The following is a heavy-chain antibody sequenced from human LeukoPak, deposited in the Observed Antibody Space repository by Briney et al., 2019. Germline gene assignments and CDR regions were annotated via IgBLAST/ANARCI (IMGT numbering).Heavy chain of an antibody. Sequence: PSETLSLTCAVYGGSFSGYYWSWIRQPPGKGLEWIGEINHSGSTNYNPSLKSRVTISVDTSKNQFSLKLSSVAAADTAVYYCAARGTMVRGTLFYWGQGTLVTASS. V-gene: IGHV4-34*01. D-gene: IGHD3-10*01. CDR1: GGSFSGYY. CDR3: AARGTMVRGTLFY. J-gene: IGHJ4*02. CDR2: INHSGST.